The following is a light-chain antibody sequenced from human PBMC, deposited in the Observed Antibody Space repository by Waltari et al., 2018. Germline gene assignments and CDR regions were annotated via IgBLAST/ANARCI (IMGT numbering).Light chain of an antibody. J-gene: IGKJ2*01. V-gene: IGKV3-11*01. Sequence: EIVLTQSPATLSLSRGETATLSCRASQSVGTYLAWYQQKPGQAPRLLIYDASNRATGIPARFRGSGSGTDFTLTISSLEAEDFAVYYCQQRSNWTPHTFGQGARLEIK. CDR1: QSVGTY. CDR2: DAS. CDR3: QQRSNWTPHT.